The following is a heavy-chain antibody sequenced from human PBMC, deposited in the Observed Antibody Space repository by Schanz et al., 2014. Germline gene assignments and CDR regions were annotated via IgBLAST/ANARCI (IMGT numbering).Heavy chain of an antibody. J-gene: IGHJ4*02. Sequence: QVQLVQSGAEVKKPGASVKVSCKASGYTFTSDSMHWVRQAPGQGLEWMGMINPSGGSTTYAQKFQGRVTITADKSTSTAYMELSSLRSEDTAVYYCARGYGDSPTDCWGQGTLVTVSS. CDR3: ARGYGDSPTDC. CDR1: GYTFTSDS. V-gene: IGHV1-46*01. D-gene: IGHD4-17*01. CDR2: INPSGGST.